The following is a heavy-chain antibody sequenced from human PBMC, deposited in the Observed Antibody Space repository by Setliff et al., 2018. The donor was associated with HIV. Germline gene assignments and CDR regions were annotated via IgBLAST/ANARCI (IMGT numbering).Heavy chain of an antibody. CDR3: ARDIYDTSGYYYAFDI. CDR1: GFTFSSYE. Sequence: PGGSLRLSCAASGFTFSSYEMDWFRQAPGKGLEWVSYITGSSDTIYYADSVKGRFTISRDNAKNSLYLQMNSLRAEDTAVYYCARDIYDTSGYYYAFDIWGQGTMVTVSS. D-gene: IGHD3-22*01. J-gene: IGHJ3*02. CDR2: ITGSSDTI. V-gene: IGHV3-48*03.